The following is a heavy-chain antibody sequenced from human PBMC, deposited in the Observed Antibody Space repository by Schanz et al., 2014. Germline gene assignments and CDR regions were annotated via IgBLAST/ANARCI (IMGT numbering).Heavy chain of an antibody. CDR1: GFTFSTDA. CDR2: ISASGGDT. J-gene: IGHJ4*02. D-gene: IGHD3-3*01. V-gene: IGHV3-23*04. CDR3: VRDSFFAFDY. Sequence: EVQLVESGGGLVKPGGSLRLSCAASGFTFSTDAMSWVRQAPGKGLEWLSVISASGGDTYYADSVKGRFTMSRDNAKNSVFLQMNSLRAEDTAVYYCVRDSFFAFDYWGQGTLVTVSS.